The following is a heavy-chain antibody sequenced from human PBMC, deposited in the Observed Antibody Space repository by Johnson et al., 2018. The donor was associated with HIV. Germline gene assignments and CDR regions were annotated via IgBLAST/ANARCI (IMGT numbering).Heavy chain of an antibody. CDR2: IYSGGST. Sequence: VHLVESGGGLVQPGGSLRLSCAASGFTVSSNYMSWVRQAPGKGLEWVSVIYSGGSTYNADSVKGRFTISRDNSKNTLYLQMNSLRAEDTAIYYCARLPSGYSRDAFDIWGQGTMVIVSS. J-gene: IGHJ3*02. D-gene: IGHD5-18*01. CDR3: ARLPSGYSRDAFDI. V-gene: IGHV3-66*04. CDR1: GFTVSSNY.